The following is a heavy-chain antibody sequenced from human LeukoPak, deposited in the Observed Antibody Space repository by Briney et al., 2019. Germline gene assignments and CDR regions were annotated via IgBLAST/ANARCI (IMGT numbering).Heavy chain of an antibody. D-gene: IGHD3-16*02. V-gene: IGHV3-7*01. Sequence: GGSLRLSCTASGFTFSSYWIRWVRQAPGKGLEWVANIKPDGSEKYYVGSVKGRFTISGDNAKNSVYLQMNRLRAEDTAVYYRAVYYGLDERVGGIIVTDYWGQGTLVTVSS. CDR2: IKPDGSEK. CDR3: AVYYGLDERVGGIIVTDY. CDR1: GFTFSSYW. J-gene: IGHJ4*02.